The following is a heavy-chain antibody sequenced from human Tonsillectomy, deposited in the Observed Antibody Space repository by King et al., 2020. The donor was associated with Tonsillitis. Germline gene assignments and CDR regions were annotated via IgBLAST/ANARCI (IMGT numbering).Heavy chain of an antibody. J-gene: IGHJ6*02. CDR1: GFTFSDYS. Sequence: VQLVESGGGLVKPGGSLRLSCAASGFTFSDYSMNWVRQAPGKGLEWVSSISPSRTYIYYADSAKGRFTISRDNGKNSLYLEMNSLRDEDTAVYYCAKSYSSSLHYGMDVWGQGTTVTVSS. CDR3: AKSYSSSLHYGMDV. D-gene: IGHD6-6*01. V-gene: IGHV3-21*01. CDR2: ISPSRTYI.